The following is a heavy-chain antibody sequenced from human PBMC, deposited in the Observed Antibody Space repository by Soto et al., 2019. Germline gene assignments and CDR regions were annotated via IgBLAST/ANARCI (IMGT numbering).Heavy chain of an antibody. V-gene: IGHV4-59*01. Sequence: SETLSLTCTVSGGSISSYYWSWIRQPPGKGLEWIGYIYYSGSTNYNPSLKSRVTISVDTSKNQFSLKLSSVTAADTAVYYCARAGRELLFYYWGQGTLVTVSS. CDR1: GGSISSYY. CDR3: ARAGRELLFYY. CDR2: IYYSGST. D-gene: IGHD1-26*01. J-gene: IGHJ4*02.